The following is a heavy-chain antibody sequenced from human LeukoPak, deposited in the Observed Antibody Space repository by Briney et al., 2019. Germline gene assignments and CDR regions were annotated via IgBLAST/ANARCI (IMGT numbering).Heavy chain of an antibody. CDR2: ISYDGSNK. CDR3: ATGPVIIVFGVLYVGNFYHGMDV. J-gene: IGHJ6*04. CDR1: GFTFSSYA. V-gene: IGHV3-30*04. D-gene: IGHD3-10*02. Sequence: GGSLRLSCAASGFTFSSYAMHWVRQAPGKGLEWVAVISYDGSNKYYADSVKGRFTISRDNSKNTLYLQMNSLRAEDTAVYYCATGPVIIVFGVLYVGNFYHGMDVWGKGSTVTVPA.